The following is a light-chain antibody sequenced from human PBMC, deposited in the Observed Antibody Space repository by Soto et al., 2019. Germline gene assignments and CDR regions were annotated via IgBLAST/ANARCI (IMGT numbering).Light chain of an antibody. Sequence: QTVVTQEPSFSXSPGRTVTLXCGLSYGSVSTSFYPSWYQQTPGQAPRTLIYNTNIRSSGVPDRFSGSILGNKAALTITGAQATDESDYYCVLYMGAGIWVFGGGTKLTVL. V-gene: IGLV8-61*01. CDR1: YGSVSTSFY. J-gene: IGLJ3*02. CDR2: NTN. CDR3: VLYMGAGIWV.